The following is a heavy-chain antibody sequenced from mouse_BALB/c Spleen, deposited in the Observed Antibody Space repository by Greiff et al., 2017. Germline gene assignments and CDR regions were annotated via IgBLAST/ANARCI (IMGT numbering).Heavy chain of an antibody. Sequence: EVQVVESGGGLVKPGGSLKLSCAASGFTFSSYTMSWVRQTPEKRLEWVATISSGGSYTYYPDSVKGRFTISRDNAKNTLYLQMSSLKSEDTAMYYCTRDQRFYFDYWGQGTTLTVSS. CDR1: GFTFSSYT. J-gene: IGHJ2*01. CDR3: TRDQRFYFDY. V-gene: IGHV5-6-4*01. CDR2: ISSGGSYT.